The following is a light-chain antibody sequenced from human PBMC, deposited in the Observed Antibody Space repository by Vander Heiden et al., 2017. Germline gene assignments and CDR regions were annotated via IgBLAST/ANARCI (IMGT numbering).Light chain of an antibody. CDR2: RAS. J-gene: IGKJ1*01. V-gene: IGKV4-1*01. CDR1: RRVLYSSNNKNY. Sequence: VMTQSPAFLPVSLRGRATINCRSTRRVLYSSNNKNYLAWYQQKPGQPPKLLIYRASPRESGVPDRFSGSGAGTDFTLTISSLQAEDVAVYYCQQYVSTPPWTFGQGTKVEIK. CDR3: QQYVSTPPWT.